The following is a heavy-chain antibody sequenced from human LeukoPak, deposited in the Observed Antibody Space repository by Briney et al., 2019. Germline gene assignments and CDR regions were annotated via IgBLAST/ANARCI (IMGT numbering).Heavy chain of an antibody. CDR1: GFTFDDYA. CDR2: ISWNSGSI. D-gene: IGHD6-19*01. CDR3: AKDGYSSGWSYGDY. V-gene: IGHV3-9*01. Sequence: PGGSLRLSCAASGFTFDDYAMHWVRQAPGKGLEWVSGISWNSGSIGYADSVKGRFTISRDNAKNSLYLQMNSLRAEDTALYYCAKDGYSSGWSYGDYWGQGTLVTVSS. J-gene: IGHJ4*02.